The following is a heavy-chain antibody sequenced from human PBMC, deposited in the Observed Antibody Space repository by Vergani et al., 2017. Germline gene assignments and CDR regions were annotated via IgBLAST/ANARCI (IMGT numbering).Heavy chain of an antibody. CDR3: VRDQVTMRRGSDALDI. J-gene: IGHJ3*02. Sequence: EVQLVESGGDLVQPGRSLRLSCTASGFTFGYYAMDWFRQAQGQGLVWVGGIRSKAYGQATIYAASVKGRFTISRDDSKSIAYLQMNNLQTEDTAMYYCVRDQVTMRRGSDALDIWGQGTMVTVSS. CDR2: IRSKAYGQAT. CDR1: GFTFGYYA. D-gene: IGHD3-10*01. V-gene: IGHV3-49*03.